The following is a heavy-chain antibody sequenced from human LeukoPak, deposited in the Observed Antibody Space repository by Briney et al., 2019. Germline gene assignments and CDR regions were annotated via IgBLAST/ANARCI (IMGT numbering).Heavy chain of an antibody. V-gene: IGHV1-18*01. CDR3: ARDRSSGLYPDFDY. CDR2: INAYNGNT. D-gene: IGHD3-22*01. Sequence: ASVKVSCKASGYTFTSAGISWVRQAPGQGLEWMGWINAYNGNTNTAQKPQGRVTMTTDTSTSTAYMELRSLRSDDTAVYYCARDRSSGLYPDFDYWGQGTVVSVSS. J-gene: IGHJ4*02. CDR1: GYTFTSAG.